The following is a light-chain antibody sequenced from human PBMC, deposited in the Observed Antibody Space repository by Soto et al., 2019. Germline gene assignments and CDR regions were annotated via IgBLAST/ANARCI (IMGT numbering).Light chain of an antibody. Sequence: DSQMTQYPSALSASVGDRRSSTCRASQSVDTSLAWYQQKPGKAPNPLIYDVSRLESGVPSRFSGSGSGTEFSLTISGLQPDDFATYYCQHSEGYSPTFGQGTKVDIK. V-gene: IGKV1-5*01. CDR2: DVS. CDR1: QSVDTS. CDR3: QHSEGYSPT. J-gene: IGKJ1*01.